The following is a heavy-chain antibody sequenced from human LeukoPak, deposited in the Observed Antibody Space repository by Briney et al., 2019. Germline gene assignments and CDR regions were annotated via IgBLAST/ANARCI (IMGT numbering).Heavy chain of an antibody. V-gene: IGHV4-59*01. CDR3: ARVRPHLGYCSGGSCYSRNYYYYMDV. CDR2: IFFSGST. J-gene: IGHJ6*03. D-gene: IGHD2-15*01. Sequence: KPSETLSLTCIVSGASISSDYWSWIRQPPGKGLEWIGYIFFSGSTNYNPSLKSRVTISVDTSKNQFSLKLSSVTAADTAVYYCARVRPHLGYCSGGSCYSRNYYYYMDVWGKGTTVTISS. CDR1: GASISSDY.